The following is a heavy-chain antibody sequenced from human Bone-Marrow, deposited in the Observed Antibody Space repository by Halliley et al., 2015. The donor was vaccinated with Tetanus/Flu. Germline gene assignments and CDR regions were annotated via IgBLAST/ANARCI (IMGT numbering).Heavy chain of an antibody. D-gene: IGHD4-4*01. V-gene: IGHV4-59*01. CDR2: LSDSGST. CDR3: ARDCPTVIARDAFDL. J-gene: IGHJ3*01. Sequence: IGYLSDSGSTNCRPSLKSRVTLSMAMSKNQFSLTLTSATAADTAVYFCARDCPTVIARDAFDLWGQGTMVTVSS.